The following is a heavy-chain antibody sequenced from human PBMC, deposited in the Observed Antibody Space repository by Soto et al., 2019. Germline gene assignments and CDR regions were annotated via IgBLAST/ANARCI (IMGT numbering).Heavy chain of an antibody. CDR1: GYIFTDYY. V-gene: IGHV1-2*04. CDR2: INPKTGGT. CDR3: ARDQGNSSSWPIDF. J-gene: IGHJ4*02. Sequence: ASVKVSCKTSGYIFTDYYIHWVRQAPGQGLEWMGYINPKTGGTTYAQKFRGWVTMTRDTSVSTAYIDLSSLKFNDTAVYYCARDQGNSSSWPIDFWGQGTVVTVSS. D-gene: IGHD6-13*01.